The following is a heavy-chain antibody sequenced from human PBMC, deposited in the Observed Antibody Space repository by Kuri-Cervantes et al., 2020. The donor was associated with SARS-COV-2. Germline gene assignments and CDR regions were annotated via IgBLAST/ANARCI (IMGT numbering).Heavy chain of an antibody. CDR2: VCSSGRT. Sequence: ESLKISCTVSSASESSWCWAWVRQPAGEGLEWIGRVCSSGRTSYNPSLTSRVTISVDTSMNHFFLRLDSVTAADTAVYYCARGMGGRWDFNWFDTWGQGIPVTVSS. V-gene: IGHV4-4*07. J-gene: IGHJ5*02. D-gene: IGHD1-26*01. CDR1: SASESSWC. CDR3: ARGMGGRWDFNWFDT.